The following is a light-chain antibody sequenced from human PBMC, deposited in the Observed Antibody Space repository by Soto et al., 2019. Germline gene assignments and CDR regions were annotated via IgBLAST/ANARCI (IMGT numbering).Light chain of an antibody. J-gene: IGLJ2*01. V-gene: IGLV1-40*01. CDR3: QSYDSSLSGV. Sequence: QSVLTQPPSVSGAPGQRVTISCTGSSSNIGAGYDVHWYQQLPGTAPKLLIYGNSNRPSGVPDRFSGSKSGTSASLAITGLQAEDEDYYYCQSYDSSLSGVFGGGTKVTVL. CDR2: GNS. CDR1: SSNIGAGYD.